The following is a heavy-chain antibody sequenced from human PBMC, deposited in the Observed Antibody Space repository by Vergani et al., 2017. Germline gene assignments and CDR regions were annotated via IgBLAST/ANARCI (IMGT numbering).Heavy chain of an antibody. CDR2: ISYDGSNK. D-gene: IGHD2-2*01. J-gene: IGHJ4*02. V-gene: IGHV3-30-3*01. CDR3: AREIVVVPAAQGDFDY. CDR1: GFTFSSYA. Sequence: QVQLVESGGGVVQPGRSLRLSCAASGFTFSSYAMHWVRQAPGKGLEWVAVISYDGSNKYYADSGKGRFTISRDNSKNTLYLQMNSLRAEDTAVYYCAREIVVVPAAQGDFDYWGQGTLVTVSS.